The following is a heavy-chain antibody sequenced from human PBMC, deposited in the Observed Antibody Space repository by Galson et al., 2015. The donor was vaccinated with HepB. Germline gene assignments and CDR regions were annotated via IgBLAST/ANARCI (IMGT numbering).Heavy chain of an antibody. V-gene: IGHV3-30*19. Sequence: SLRLSCAASGFTFSNYGMYWVRQAPGKGLEWMAVISYDGSYQYYADSVKGRFTISRDNSKKTLYLQMNSLGGEDTAAYFCAREVTLTSSWYYYGMDVWGHGTTVIVSS. J-gene: IGHJ6*02. CDR1: GFTFSNYG. CDR3: AREVTLTSSWYYYGMDV. CDR2: ISYDGSYQ. D-gene: IGHD6-13*01.